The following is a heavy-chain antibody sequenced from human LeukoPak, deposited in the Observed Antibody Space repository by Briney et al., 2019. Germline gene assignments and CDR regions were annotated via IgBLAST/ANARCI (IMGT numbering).Heavy chain of an antibody. CDR3: TTDGDGHGGYALHY. V-gene: IGHV3-48*01. Sequence: GGSLRLSCLASGFTFNSLSMNWVRQVPGKGLEWVSHIRGTGRTTHYSDSVKGRFTISRDNAKNSVFLQMDGLRVEDTGLYYCTTDGDGHGGYALHYWGQGILVAVSS. D-gene: IGHD5-18*01. CDR2: IRGTGRTT. J-gene: IGHJ4*02. CDR1: GFTFNSLS.